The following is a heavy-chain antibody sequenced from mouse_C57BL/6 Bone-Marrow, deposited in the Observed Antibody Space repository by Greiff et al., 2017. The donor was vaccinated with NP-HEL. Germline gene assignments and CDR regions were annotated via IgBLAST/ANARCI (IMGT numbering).Heavy chain of an antibody. D-gene: IGHD2-5*01. CDR1: GFNIKDDY. V-gene: IGHV14-4*01. CDR2: IAPENGDT. J-gene: IGHJ4*01. CDR3: TTSTYYSNSYAMDY. Sequence: VQLQQSGAELVRPGASVKLSCTASGFNIKDDYMHWVKQRPEQGLEWIGWIAPENGDTESASKFPGKATITADTSSNTAYLQLSSLKSEDTAVYYCTTSTYYSNSYAMDYWGQGTSVTVSS.